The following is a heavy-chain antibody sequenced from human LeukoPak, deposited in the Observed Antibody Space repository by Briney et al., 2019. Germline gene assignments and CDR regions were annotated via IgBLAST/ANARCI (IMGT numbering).Heavy chain of an antibody. CDR1: GFTFSSYW. CDR2: INADGSST. Sequence: GGSLRLSCAASGFTFSSYWMHWVRQAPGKGLVWVSGINADGSSTRYADSVKGRFTISRDNAKSTLYVQTNSLRAEETAVYYCAGEFHTGHWGQGTLVTVSS. D-gene: IGHD3-10*01. V-gene: IGHV3-74*01. J-gene: IGHJ4*02. CDR3: AGEFHTGH.